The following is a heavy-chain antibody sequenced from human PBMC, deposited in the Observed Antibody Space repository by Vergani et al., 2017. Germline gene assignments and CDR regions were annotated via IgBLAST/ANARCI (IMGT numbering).Heavy chain of an antibody. CDR1: GFTFNQYG. D-gene: IGHD1-14*01. CDR3: ARDLRLLYNRVDP. J-gene: IGHJ5*02. Sequence: QVQLVESGGGVFQPGRSLRLPCAASGFTFNQYGMHWVRQAPGKGLEWVAVTWYDGNNKQYADSVKGRFTSSRDNSKRTLYLQMNSLRDEDTGVYYCARDLRLLYNRVDPWGQGTLVTVSS. CDR2: TWYDGNNK. V-gene: IGHV3-33*01.